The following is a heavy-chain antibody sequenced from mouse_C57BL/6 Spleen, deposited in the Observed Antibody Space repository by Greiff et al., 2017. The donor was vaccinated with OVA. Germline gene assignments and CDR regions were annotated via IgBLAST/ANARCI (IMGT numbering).Heavy chain of an antibody. V-gene: IGHV1-82*01. D-gene: IGHD2-5*01. Sequence: QVQLQQSGPELVKPGASVKISCKASGYAFSSSWMNWVKPRPGKGLEWIGRIYPGDGDTNYNGKFKGKATRTADKTSSTAYMQLSSLTSEDSAVYFCARGDYYSNYWGQGTTLTVSS. CDR1: GYAFSSSW. J-gene: IGHJ2*01. CDR3: ARGDYYSNY. CDR2: IYPGDGDT.